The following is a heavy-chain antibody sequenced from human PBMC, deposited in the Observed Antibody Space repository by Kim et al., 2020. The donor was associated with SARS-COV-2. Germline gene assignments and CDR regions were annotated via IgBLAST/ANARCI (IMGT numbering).Heavy chain of an antibody. V-gene: IGHV3-7*01. D-gene: IGHD3-22*01. J-gene: IGHJ4*02. CDR1: GFTFSSYW. CDR3: ASLLSPYYDNSAYYSTGGFDY. CDR2: IKQDGREK. Sequence: GGSLRLSCAASGFTFSSYWMSWVRQAPGKGLEWVANIKQDGREKYYVDSVKGRFTISRDNAKNSLYLQMNSLRAEDTAVYYCASLLSPYYDNSAYYSTGGFDYWGQGTLVTVSS.